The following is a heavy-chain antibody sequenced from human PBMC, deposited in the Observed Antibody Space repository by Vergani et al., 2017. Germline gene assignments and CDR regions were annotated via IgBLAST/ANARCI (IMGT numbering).Heavy chain of an antibody. CDR3: ARGFTAAVKSPPQPRWFDP. Sequence: EAYLVQSGGGLVTPGGSLRLSCAASGFNFPSFTMNWVRQAPGRGLEWISSIKFPPGEIFYADSVKGRFTISRDNVKNVLFLQMENLRAADTGVYFCARGFTAAVKSPPQPRWFDPLGQGSLVTVSS. CDR2: IKFPPGEI. J-gene: IGHJ5*02. D-gene: IGHD6-25*01. CDR1: GFNFPSFT. V-gene: IGHV3-21*06.